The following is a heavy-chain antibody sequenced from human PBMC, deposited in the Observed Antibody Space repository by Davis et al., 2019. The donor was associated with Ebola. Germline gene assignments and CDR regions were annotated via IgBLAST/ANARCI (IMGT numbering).Heavy chain of an antibody. CDR2: IKQDGSEK. CDR1: GFTFSSYW. J-gene: IGHJ6*02. Sequence: GESLKISCAASGFTFSSYWMSWVRQAPGKGLKWVANIKQDGSEKYYVDSVKGRFTISRDNAKNSLYLQMNSLRAEDTAVYYCARDLITTVTSSSLYYYYYGMDVWGQGTTVTVSS. CDR3: ARDLITTVTSSSLYYYYYGMDV. D-gene: IGHD4-11*01. V-gene: IGHV3-7*01.